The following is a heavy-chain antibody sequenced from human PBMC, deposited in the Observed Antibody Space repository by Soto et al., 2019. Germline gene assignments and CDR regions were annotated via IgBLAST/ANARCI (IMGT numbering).Heavy chain of an antibody. D-gene: IGHD5-12*01. CDR2: IYYSAST. Sequence: SEPLSLTCTVSGGSISSGGCYWGWILHRPGKGLELIGYIYYSASTYYNPSLKSRVTISVDTSKNQFSLKLSSVTAADTAVYYCARHGYSGYADLNWFDPWGQGTLVTVSS. CDR3: ARHGYSGYADLNWFDP. J-gene: IGHJ5*02. V-gene: IGHV4-39*01. CDR1: GGSISSGGCY.